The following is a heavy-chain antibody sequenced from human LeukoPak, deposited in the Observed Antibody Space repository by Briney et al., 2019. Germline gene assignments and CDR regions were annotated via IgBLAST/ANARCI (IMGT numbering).Heavy chain of an antibody. J-gene: IGHJ4*02. CDR1: GFTFSSYA. CDR3: VKDRHKWYAFDY. Sequence: GGSLRLSCAASGFTFSSYAMSWVRQAPGKGLEWVSAISGSGGSTYYADSVKGRFTISRDNSKNTLYLQMNSLRAEDTAVYYCVKDRHKWYAFDYWGQGTLVTVSS. V-gene: IGHV3-23*01. CDR2: ISGSGGST. D-gene: IGHD2-15*01.